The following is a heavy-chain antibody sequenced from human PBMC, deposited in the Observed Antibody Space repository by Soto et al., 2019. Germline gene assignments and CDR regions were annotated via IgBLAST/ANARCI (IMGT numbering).Heavy chain of an antibody. Sequence: ASPVKADCKGVGYAFSSYDINWRLMATGQGLEWMGWISAYNGNTNYAQKLQGRVTMTTDTSTSTAYMELRSLRSDDTAVYYCARDGYDSSGYYTFDYWGQGTLVTVSS. D-gene: IGHD3-22*01. V-gene: IGHV1-18*01. CDR2: ISAYNGNT. CDR1: GYAFSSYD. CDR3: ARDGYDSSGYYTFDY. J-gene: IGHJ4*02.